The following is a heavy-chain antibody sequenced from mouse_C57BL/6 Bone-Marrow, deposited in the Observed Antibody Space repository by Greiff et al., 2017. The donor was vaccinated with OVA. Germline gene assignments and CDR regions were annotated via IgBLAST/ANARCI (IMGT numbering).Heavy chain of an antibody. CDR2: ISYSGST. V-gene: IGHV3-1*01. CDR3: ARGGIYYYGSSYYFDY. CDR1: GYSITSGYD. D-gene: IGHD1-1*01. J-gene: IGHJ2*01. Sequence: EVQLQQSGPGMVKPSQSLSLTCTVTGYSITSGYDWHWIRHFPGNKLEWMGYISYSGSTNYNPSLKSRISITHDTSKNHFFLKLNSVTTEDTATYYCARGGIYYYGSSYYFDYWGQGTTLTVSS.